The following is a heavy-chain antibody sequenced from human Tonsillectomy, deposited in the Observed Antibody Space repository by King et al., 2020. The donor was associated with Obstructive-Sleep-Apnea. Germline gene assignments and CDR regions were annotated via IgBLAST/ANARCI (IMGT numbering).Heavy chain of an antibody. CDR3: ARDGSVGWFDS. V-gene: IGHV4-4*07. Sequence: QLQESGPGLVKPSETLSLTCTVSGCSINSYYWSWIRQPAGKGLEWIGRIYTSGSTNYNPSLKSRGTLSVDTSKNQFSLKLSSVTAADTAVYYCARDGSVGWFDSWGQGTLVTVSS. CDR1: GCSINSYY. CDR2: IYTSGST. J-gene: IGHJ5*01. D-gene: IGHD2-15*01.